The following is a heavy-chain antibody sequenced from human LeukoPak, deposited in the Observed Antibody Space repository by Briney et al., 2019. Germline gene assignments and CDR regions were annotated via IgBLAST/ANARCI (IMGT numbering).Heavy chain of an antibody. Sequence: GGSLRLSCAASGFTFSDSAIHWVRQATGKGLEWVGRIRSKADAYATTYAASLKGRFTISRDDSRNRAYLQMSSLRTEDTAVCYCTREYSSGWPFDFWGQGTLVTVSS. D-gene: IGHD6-19*01. CDR1: GFTFSDSA. J-gene: IGHJ4*02. V-gene: IGHV3-73*01. CDR3: TREYSSGWPFDF. CDR2: IRSKADAYAT.